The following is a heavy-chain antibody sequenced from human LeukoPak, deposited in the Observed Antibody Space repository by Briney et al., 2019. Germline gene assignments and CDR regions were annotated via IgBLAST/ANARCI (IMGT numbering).Heavy chain of an antibody. CDR1: GFTFSSYG. V-gene: IGHV3-23*05. CDR2: IETGGAST. CDR3: ARRAGAYSHPYGY. D-gene: IGHD4/OR15-4a*01. J-gene: IGHJ4*02. Sequence: GGSLRLSCAASGFTFSSYGMSWVRQAPGKGLEWVSAIETGGASTYYADSVKGRFSISRDNSKNTLYLQMNSLRAEDTAVYYCARRAGAYSHPYGYWGQGTLVTVSS.